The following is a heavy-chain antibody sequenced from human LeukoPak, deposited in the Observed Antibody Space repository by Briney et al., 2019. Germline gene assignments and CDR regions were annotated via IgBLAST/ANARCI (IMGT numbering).Heavy chain of an antibody. CDR2: ISSSSSTI. CDR1: GFTFSSYS. J-gene: IGHJ3*02. CDR3: ARVSREDAFDI. V-gene: IGHV3-48*04. Sequence: GGSLRLSCAASGFTFSSYSMNWVRQAPGKGLEWVSYISSSSSTIYYADSVKGRFTISRGNAKNSLYLQMSSLRAEDTAVYYCARVSREDAFDIWGQGTMVTVSS.